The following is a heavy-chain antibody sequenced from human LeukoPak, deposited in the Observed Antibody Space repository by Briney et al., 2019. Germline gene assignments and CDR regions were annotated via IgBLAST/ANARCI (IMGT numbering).Heavy chain of an antibody. CDR3: ARVSGSTVFDYYFDY. V-gene: IGHV4-34*01. Sequence: SETLSLTCAVYGGSFSGYYWSWIRQPPGKGLEWIGEINHSGSTNYNPSLESRVTISVDTSKNQFSLKLSSVTAADTAVYYCARVSGSTVFDYYFDYWGQGTLVTVSS. D-gene: IGHD3-9*01. CDR2: INHSGST. CDR1: GGSFSGYY. J-gene: IGHJ4*02.